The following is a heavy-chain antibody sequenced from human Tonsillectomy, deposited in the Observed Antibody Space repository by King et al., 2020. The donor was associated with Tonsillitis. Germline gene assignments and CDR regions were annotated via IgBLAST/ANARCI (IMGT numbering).Heavy chain of an antibody. CDR1: GFTFGDYA. Sequence: VQLVESGGGLVQPGRSLRLSCTASGFTFGDYAMNWFRQAPGKGLLWVGFIRIKAYGGTPEYASSVRGRFTISRDDSKSVAYLQMNSLKTEDTAVYYCTRGIFIDYGYYFDYWGQGTLVTVSS. J-gene: IGHJ4*02. CDR2: IRIKAYGGTP. CDR3: TRGIFIDYGYYFDY. D-gene: IGHD4-17*01. V-gene: IGHV3-49*03.